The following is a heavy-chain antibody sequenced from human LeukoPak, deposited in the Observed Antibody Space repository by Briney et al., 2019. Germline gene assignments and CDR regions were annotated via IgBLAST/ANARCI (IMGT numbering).Heavy chain of an antibody. Sequence: GGSLRLSCAASGFTFDDYAMHWVRQAPGKGLEWVSGISWNSGSIGYADSVKGRFTISRDNAKNSLYLQMNSLRAEDTALYYCAKVARYSSGWYFFDYWGQGTLVTVSS. D-gene: IGHD6-19*01. CDR2: ISWNSGSI. J-gene: IGHJ4*02. CDR3: AKVARYSSGWYFFDY. CDR1: GFTFDDYA. V-gene: IGHV3-9*01.